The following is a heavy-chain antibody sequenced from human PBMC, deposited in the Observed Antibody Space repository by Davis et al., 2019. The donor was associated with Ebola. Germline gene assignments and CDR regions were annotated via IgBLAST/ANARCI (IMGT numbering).Heavy chain of an antibody. V-gene: IGHV1-3*01. CDR2: INAGNGNT. D-gene: IGHD3-22*01. Sequence: ASVKVSCKASGYTFTSYAMHWVRQAPGQRLEWMGWINAGNGNTKYSQKLQGRVTMTTDTSTSTAYMELRSLRSDDTAVYYCARDGVITPFDYWGQGTLVTVSS. J-gene: IGHJ4*02. CDR1: GYTFTSYA. CDR3: ARDGVITPFDY.